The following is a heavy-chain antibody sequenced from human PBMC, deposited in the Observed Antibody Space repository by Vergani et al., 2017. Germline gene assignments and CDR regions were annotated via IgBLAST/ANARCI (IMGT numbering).Heavy chain of an antibody. D-gene: IGHD2-2*01. V-gene: IGHV1-69*12. Sequence: QVQLVQSGAEVKKPGSSVKVSCKASGGTFSSYAISWVRQAPGQGLEWMGGIIPIFGTANYAQKFQGRVTSTADESTSTAYMELSSLRSEDTAVYYCARDSRALSIVVVPAAHPMDVWGQGTTVTVSS. CDR1: GGTFSSYA. J-gene: IGHJ6*02. CDR2: IIPIFGTA. CDR3: ARDSRALSIVVVPAAHPMDV.